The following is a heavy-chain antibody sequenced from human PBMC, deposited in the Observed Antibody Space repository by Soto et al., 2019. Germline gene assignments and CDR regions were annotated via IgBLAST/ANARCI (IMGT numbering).Heavy chain of an antibody. V-gene: IGHV4-59*01. CDR1: GASIRNYY. D-gene: IGHD1-26*01. CDR3: ARDQNGSPHFDY. J-gene: IGHJ4*02. CDR2: SYYSGST. Sequence: QVHLQESGPGLVKPSETLSLTCTVSGASIRNYYWSWIRQPPGKGLEWIGFSYYSGSTNYNPSLNSRVTMSVDTTKNQFSLKLTPVTAADTAVYYCARDQNGSPHFDYWGQGILVTVSS.